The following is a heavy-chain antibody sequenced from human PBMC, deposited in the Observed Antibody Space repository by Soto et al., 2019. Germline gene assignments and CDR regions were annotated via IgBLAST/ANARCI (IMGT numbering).Heavy chain of an antibody. V-gene: IGHV1-69*13. CDR3: ARGAYYYDSSGYVDY. D-gene: IGHD3-22*01. CDR1: GGTFSSYA. CDR2: IIPIFGTA. J-gene: IGHJ4*02. Sequence: SVKVSCKASGGTFSSYAISWVRQAPGQGLEWMGGIIPIFGTANYAQKFQGRVTITADESTGTAYMELSSLRSEDTAVYYCARGAYYYDSSGYVDYWGQGTLVTVSS.